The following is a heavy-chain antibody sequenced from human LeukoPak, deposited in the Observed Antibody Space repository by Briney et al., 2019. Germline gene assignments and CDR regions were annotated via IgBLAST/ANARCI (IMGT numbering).Heavy chain of an antibody. D-gene: IGHD4-17*01. CDR2: ISTGGRTV. J-gene: IGHJ4*02. CDR1: GFTFSDYE. Sequence: GGSLRLSCAASGFTFSDYEMNWVRQAPGKGLEWLSYISTGGRTVKYADSVKGRFTISRDNARSSLFLQMSNLRVEDTAVYFCARGATVTYYFDHWGQGSLVAVSS. V-gene: IGHV3-48*03. CDR3: ARGATVTYYFDH.